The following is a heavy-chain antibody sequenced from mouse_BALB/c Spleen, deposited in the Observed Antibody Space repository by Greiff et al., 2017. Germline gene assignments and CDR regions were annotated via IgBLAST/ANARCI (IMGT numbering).Heavy chain of an antibody. J-gene: IGHJ4*01. V-gene: IGHV5-12-2*01. CDR3: ARRAMITTNYAMDY. CDR2: LSNGGGST. CDR1: GFTFSSYT. Sequence: EVMLVESGGGLVQPGGSLKLSCAASGFTFSSYTMSWVRQTPEKRLEWVAYLSNGGGSTYYPDTVKGRFTISRDNAKNTLYLQMSSLKSEDTAMYYCARRAMITTNYAMDYWGQGTSVTVSS. D-gene: IGHD2-4*01.